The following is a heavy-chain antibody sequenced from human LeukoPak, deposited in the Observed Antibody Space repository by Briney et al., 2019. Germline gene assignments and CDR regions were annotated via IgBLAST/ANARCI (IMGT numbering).Heavy chain of an antibody. CDR1: GYRFSIHG. CDR3: ARESSSSWSYYYYYYMDV. CDR2: ISTYNDDT. D-gene: IGHD6-13*01. Sequence: ASVKVSCKASGYRFSIHGITWVRQAPGQGLEWMGWISTYNDDTNYAQKVQGRVTMTTDTSTSTAYMELRSLRSEDTAVYYCARESSSSWSYYYYYYMDVWGKGTTVTVSS. J-gene: IGHJ6*03. V-gene: IGHV1-18*01.